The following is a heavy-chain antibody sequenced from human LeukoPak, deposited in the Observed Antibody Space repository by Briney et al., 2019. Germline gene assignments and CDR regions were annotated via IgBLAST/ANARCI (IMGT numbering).Heavy chain of an antibody. CDR3: ARPVYYDSSGYYFDDAFDI. V-gene: IGHV5-51*01. Sequence: GESLKISWKGAGYSFTSYWIGWVRQMPGKGLEWMGIIYPGDSDTRYSPSFQGQVTISADKSISTAYLQWSSLKASDTAMYYCARPVYYDSSGYYFDDAFDIWGQGTMVTVSS. D-gene: IGHD3-22*01. CDR2: IYPGDSDT. J-gene: IGHJ3*02. CDR1: GYSFTSYW.